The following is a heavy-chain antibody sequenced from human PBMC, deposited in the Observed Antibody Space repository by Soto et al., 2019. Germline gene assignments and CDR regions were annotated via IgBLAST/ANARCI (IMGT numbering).Heavy chain of an antibody. CDR2: IIPIFGTA. CDR3: ARHTKRYCTNGVCYPPDY. V-gene: IGHV1-69*01. D-gene: IGHD2-8*01. J-gene: IGHJ4*02. CDR1: GGTFSSYA. Sequence: QVQLVQSGAEVKKPGSSVKVSCKASGGTFSSYAISWVRQAPGQGLEWMGGIIPIFGTANYAQKFQGRVTITADESTSTAYMELSSLRSEDTAVYYCARHTKRYCTNGVCYPPDYWGQGTLVTVSS.